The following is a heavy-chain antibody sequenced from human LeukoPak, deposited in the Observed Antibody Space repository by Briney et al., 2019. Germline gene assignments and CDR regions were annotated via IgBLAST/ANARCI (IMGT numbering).Heavy chain of an antibody. J-gene: IGHJ6*03. CDR2: IKQDGSEK. V-gene: IGHV3-7*01. CDR1: GFTFSSSDW. Sequence: GGSLRLSCVASGFTFSSSDWMTWGRQAPGKGLEWVANIKQDGSEKNDVDSVKGGFTISSDNAKSSVDLQMNSLRVEDTAVYYCARVAAAGTGIFVNFYYSMDIWGKGTTVTISS. CDR3: ARVAAAGTGIFVNFYYSMDI. D-gene: IGHD6-13*01.